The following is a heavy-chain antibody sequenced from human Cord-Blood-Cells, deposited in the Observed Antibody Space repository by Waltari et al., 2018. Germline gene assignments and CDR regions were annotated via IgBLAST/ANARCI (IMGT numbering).Heavy chain of an antibody. J-gene: IGHJ4*02. CDR2: IIPILGIA. V-gene: IGHV1-69*09. CDR1: GDTFISYP. CDR3: AREGSASVRGYFDY. D-gene: IGHD6-6*01. Sequence: QVQLVQSGAEVKTPGSPVQVSCTAYGDTFISYPISWVRPAPGQVLEWMGRIIPILGIANYAQKFQGRVTITADKSTRTAYMERSSLRSEETAVYYCAREGSASVRGYFDYWGQGTLVTVSS.